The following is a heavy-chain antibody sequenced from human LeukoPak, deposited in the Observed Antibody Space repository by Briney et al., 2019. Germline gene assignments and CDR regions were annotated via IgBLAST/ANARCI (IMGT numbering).Heavy chain of an antibody. CDR2: ISSSSSTI. D-gene: IGHD4-23*01. Sequence: GGSLRLSCAASGFTFSSYSMNWVRQAPGKGLEWVSYISSSSSTIYYADSVKGRFTISRDNAKNSLYLQMNSLRAEDTAVYYCARELFTVTPTSRWFDPWGQGTLVAVSS. V-gene: IGHV3-48*04. CDR1: GFTFSSYS. CDR3: ARELFTVTPTSRWFDP. J-gene: IGHJ5*02.